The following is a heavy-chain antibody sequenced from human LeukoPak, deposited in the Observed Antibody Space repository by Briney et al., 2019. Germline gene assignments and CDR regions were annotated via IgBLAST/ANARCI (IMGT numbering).Heavy chain of an antibody. CDR2: IIPIFGTA. J-gene: IGHJ6*03. CDR1: GYTFTGYY. Sequence: GASVKVSCKASGYTFTGYYMHWVRQAPGQGLEWMGGIIPIFGTANYAQKFQGRVTITADESTSTAYMELSSLRSEDTAVYYCAISGLLWFGDYHYYMDVWGKGTTVTVSS. V-gene: IGHV1-69*13. CDR3: AISGLLWFGDYHYYMDV. D-gene: IGHD3-10*01.